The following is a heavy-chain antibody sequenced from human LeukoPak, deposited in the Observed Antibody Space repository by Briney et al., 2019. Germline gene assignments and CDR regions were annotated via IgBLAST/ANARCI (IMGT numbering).Heavy chain of an antibody. D-gene: IGHD3-10*01. Sequence: GGSLRLSCAASGFTFSSYAMSWVRQAPGKGLEWVSAISGSGGSTYYADSVKGRFTISRDNSKNTLYLQMNSLRAEDTAVYYCASNYYGSGSYYNVRSYFDYWGQGTLVTVSS. CDR1: GFTFSSYA. J-gene: IGHJ4*02. CDR3: ASNYYGSGSYYNVRSYFDY. V-gene: IGHV3-23*01. CDR2: ISGSGGST.